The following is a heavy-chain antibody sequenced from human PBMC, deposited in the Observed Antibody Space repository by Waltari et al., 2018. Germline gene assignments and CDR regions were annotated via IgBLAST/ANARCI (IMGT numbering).Heavy chain of an antibody. V-gene: IGHV1-69*05. J-gene: IGHJ3*02. Sequence: HVQLEQSGAEVKKPGFSVKVSCKASGGSFSTDAITWVRQAPGQGREGMGGIIPMFGTANYAQKIQDRVTIITDESMTAAYMELSSLTSEDTAVYYCARGGLYGQQLLESAFEIWGQGTKVTVSS. D-gene: IGHD6-13*01. CDR2: IIPMFGTA. CDR3: ARGGLYGQQLLESAFEI. CDR1: GGSFSTDA.